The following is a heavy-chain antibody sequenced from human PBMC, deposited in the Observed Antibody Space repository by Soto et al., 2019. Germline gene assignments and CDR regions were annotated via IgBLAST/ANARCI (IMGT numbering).Heavy chain of an antibody. Sequence: EVQLVESGGGLVQPGGSLRLSCGASGFAFSNYWMHWVRQVPGRGLVWVSRINGDGSDIKYADSVKGRFTISRDNANNTLYLQMNSMRAEDTAVYDCARDQTPGDWFDAWGQGTLVTVSS. V-gene: IGHV3-74*03. CDR2: INGDGSDI. J-gene: IGHJ5*02. CDR3: ARDQTPGDWFDA. D-gene: IGHD2-15*01. CDR1: GFAFSNYW.